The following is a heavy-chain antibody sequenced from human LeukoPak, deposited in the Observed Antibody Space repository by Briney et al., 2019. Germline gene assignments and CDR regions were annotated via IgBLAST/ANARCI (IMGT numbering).Heavy chain of an antibody. CDR2: IFYDGSRK. V-gene: IGHV3-33*01. J-gene: IGHJ4*02. CDR1: GFTFSNFG. Sequence: PGTSLRLSCAASGFTFSNFGFHWVRQAPGKGLEWVAVIFYDGSRKFYADSVKGRFTISRDTSKNTLYLRLNSLRAEDTAVYYCARDDSATYYNLAYWGQGTPVTISS. D-gene: IGHD3-10*01. CDR3: ARDDSATYYNLAY.